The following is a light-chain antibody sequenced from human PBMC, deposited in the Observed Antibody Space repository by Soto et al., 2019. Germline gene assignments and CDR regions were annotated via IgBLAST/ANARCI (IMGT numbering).Light chain of an antibody. V-gene: IGLV1-40*01. CDR2: GNS. CDR3: HSYDSRLSGSV. Sequence: QSVLTQPPSVSGAPGQRVTISCTGSRSNIGAGYDVHWYQQLPGTAPKLLIYGNSNRPSGVPDRFSGSQSGASAFLAITGLQADDEADYYCHSYDSRLSGSVFGTGTKLTVL. J-gene: IGLJ1*01. CDR1: RSNIGAGYD.